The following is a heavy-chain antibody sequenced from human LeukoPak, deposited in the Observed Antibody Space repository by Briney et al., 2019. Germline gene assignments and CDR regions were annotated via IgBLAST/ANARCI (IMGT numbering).Heavy chain of an antibody. D-gene: IGHD5-24*01. CDR3: ASPTALRWLQPQNPYYYYYGMDV. J-gene: IGHJ6*02. CDR1: GGTFSSYA. V-gene: IGHV1-69*13. CDR2: IIPIFGTA. Sequence: SVKVSCKASGGTFSSYAISWVRQAPGQGLEWMGGIIPIFGTANYAQKFQGRVTITADVSTSTAYMELSSLRSEDTAVYYCASPTALRWLQPQNPYYYYYGMDVWGQGTTVTVSS.